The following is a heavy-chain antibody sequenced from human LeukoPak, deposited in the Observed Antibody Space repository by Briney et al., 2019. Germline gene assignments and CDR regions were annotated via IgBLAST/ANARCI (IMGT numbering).Heavy chain of an antibody. CDR1: GGSISGYY. CDR3: ARAPKVEVWSGYPRSYYYYMDV. D-gene: IGHD3-3*01. Sequence: PSETLSLTCTVSGGSISGYYWSWIRQPPGKGLEWIGEINHSGSTNYNPSLKSRVTISVDTSKNQFSLKLSSVTAADTAVYYCARAPKVEVWSGYPRSYYYYMDVWGKGTTVTVSS. V-gene: IGHV4-34*01. J-gene: IGHJ6*03. CDR2: INHSGST.